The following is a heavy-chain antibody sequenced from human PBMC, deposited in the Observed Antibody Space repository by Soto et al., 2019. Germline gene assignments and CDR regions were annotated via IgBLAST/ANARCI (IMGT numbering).Heavy chain of an antibody. CDR1: GFTFSNYW. CDR2: VNSDESST. Sequence: VQLVASGGDLVQPGGSLRLSCAASGFTFSNYWMHWVRQGPGKGLVWVSRVNSDESSTSYADSVKGRFTISRDNAKNTLYLQMSRRRFEDTALYDCVCFECGRTAVVTAREANGYWGQGTLVTVSS. D-gene: IGHD2-21*02. J-gene: IGHJ4*02. CDR3: VCFECGRTAVVTAREANGY. V-gene: IGHV3-74*01.